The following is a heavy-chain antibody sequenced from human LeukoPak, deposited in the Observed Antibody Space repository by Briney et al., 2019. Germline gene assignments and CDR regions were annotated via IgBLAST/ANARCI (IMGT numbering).Heavy chain of an antibody. J-gene: IGHJ2*01. V-gene: IGHV3-30-3*01. D-gene: IGHD3-10*02. Sequence: PGRSLRLSCAASGFTFSDYAMHWVRQAPGKGLEWVAVISKDGSDKYYPGSVRGRFTISRDNSKNTIYLQMDSLRAEDTAIYYCARASGRVRGWYFDLWGRGTLVTVSS. CDR2: ISKDGSDK. CDR1: GFTFSDYA. CDR3: ARASGRVRGWYFDL.